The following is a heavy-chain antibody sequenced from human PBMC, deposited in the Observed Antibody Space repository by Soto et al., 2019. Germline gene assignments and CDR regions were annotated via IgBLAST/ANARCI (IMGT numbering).Heavy chain of an antibody. D-gene: IGHD3-10*01. J-gene: IGHJ6*02. CDR3: TVYYYGSGSYRAYYYGMDV. CDR2: IRSKANSYAT. V-gene: IGHV3-73*01. Sequence: PGGSLRLSCAASGFTFSGSAMHWVRQASGKGLEWVGRIRSKANSYATAYAASVKGRFTISRDDSKNTAYLQMNSLKTEDTAVYYCTVYYYGSGSYRAYYYGMDVWGQGTTVTVSS. CDR1: GFTFSGSA.